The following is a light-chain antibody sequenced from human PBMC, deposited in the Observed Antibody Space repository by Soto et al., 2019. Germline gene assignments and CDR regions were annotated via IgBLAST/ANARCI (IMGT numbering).Light chain of an antibody. J-gene: IGLJ1*01. CDR1: SSDVGGYNY. CDR2: EVS. CDR3: SSYAGSNNPPYV. Sequence: QSALTQPPSASGSPGQSVTISCTGTSSDVGGYNYVSWYQPHPGKAPKLMIYEVSKRPSGVPDRFSGSKSGNTASLTVSGLQAEDEADYYGSSYAGSNNPPYVFGTGTKLTVL. V-gene: IGLV2-8*01.